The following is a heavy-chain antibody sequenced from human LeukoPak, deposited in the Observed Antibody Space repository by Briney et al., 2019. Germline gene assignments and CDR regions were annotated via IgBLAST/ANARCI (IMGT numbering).Heavy chain of an antibody. CDR1: GYTFTTYP. V-gene: IGHV7-4-1*02. Sequence: ASVKVSCKASGYTFTTYPISWVRQAPGQGLEWMGWIDTNTGSPTYAQGLTGRFVFSLDTSVSTAFLQINSLKAEDTALYYCVRGIDTTGYFSYWGQGTLVTVSS. D-gene: IGHD3-22*01. J-gene: IGHJ4*02. CDR3: VRGIDTTGYFSY. CDR2: IDTNTGSP.